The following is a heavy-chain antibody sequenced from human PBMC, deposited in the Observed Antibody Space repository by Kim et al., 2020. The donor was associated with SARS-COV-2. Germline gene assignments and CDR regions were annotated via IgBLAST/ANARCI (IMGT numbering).Heavy chain of an antibody. V-gene: IGHV4-34*01. Sequence: SETLSLTCAVYGGSFSGYYWSWIRQPPGKGLEWIGEINHSGSTNYNPSLKSRVTISVDTSKNQFSLKLSSVTAADTAVYYCARDHRGFPGVLWFGELFRYNWFDPWGQGTLVTVSS. J-gene: IGHJ5*02. D-gene: IGHD3-10*01. CDR1: GGSFSGYY. CDR2: INHSGST. CDR3: ARDHRGFPGVLWFGELFRYNWFDP.